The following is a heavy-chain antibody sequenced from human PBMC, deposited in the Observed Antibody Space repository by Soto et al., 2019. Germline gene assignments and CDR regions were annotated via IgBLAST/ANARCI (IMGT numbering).Heavy chain of an antibody. V-gene: IGHV3-23*01. Sequence: GGSLRLSCAASGFTFRSYVMSWVRQAPGKGLEWLSTISGSGSNTYYADSVRDRFAISRDNSKNTLYLQMDSLGAEDTAVYYCGKLAWLGDLPGHDYWGQGTLVTVSS. CDR1: GFTFRSYV. CDR2: ISGSGSNT. CDR3: GKLAWLGDLPGHDY. J-gene: IGHJ4*02. D-gene: IGHD3-10*01.